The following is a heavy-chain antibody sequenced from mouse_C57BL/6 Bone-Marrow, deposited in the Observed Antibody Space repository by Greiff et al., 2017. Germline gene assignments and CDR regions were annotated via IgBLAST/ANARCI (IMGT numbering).Heavy chain of an antibody. V-gene: IGHV1-15*01. CDR3: TKITTVVANYAMDY. CDR2: IDPETGGT. Sequence: QVQLQQSGAELVRPGASVTLSCKASGYTFTDYEMHWVKQTPVHGLEWIGAIDPETGGTAYNQKFKGKAILTADKSSSTAYMELRSLTSEDSAVYYCTKITTVVANYAMDYWGQGTSVTASS. J-gene: IGHJ4*01. D-gene: IGHD1-1*01. CDR1: GYTFTDYE.